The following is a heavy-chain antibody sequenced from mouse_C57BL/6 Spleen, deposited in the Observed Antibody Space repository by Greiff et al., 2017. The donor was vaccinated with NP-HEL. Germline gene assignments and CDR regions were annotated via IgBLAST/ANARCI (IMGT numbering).Heavy chain of an antibody. J-gene: IGHJ4*01. Sequence: EVKLQESGPGLVQPSQSLSLTCSVTGYSITSGYFWYWLRPFPGNLLEWMGYISYDGSNNYNPSLNNRISITRDTSKNQFFLKLNSVTTEDTATYYCARGAYYYGSRYAMDYWGQGTSVTVSS. CDR2: ISYDGSN. CDR1: GYSITSGYF. V-gene: IGHV3-6*01. D-gene: IGHD1-1*01. CDR3: ARGAYYYGSRYAMDY.